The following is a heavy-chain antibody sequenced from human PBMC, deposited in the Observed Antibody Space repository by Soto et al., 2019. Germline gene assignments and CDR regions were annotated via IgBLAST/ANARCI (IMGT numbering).Heavy chain of an antibody. D-gene: IGHD2-21*02. CDR1: GFSFSTSG. Sequence: QVQLVEAGGGVVQPGRSLRLSCAASGFSFSTSGMHWVRQAPGKRLEWVAVVWYDGTGEDYADSVKGRFTISRDNSRNTLYLQMNSLRVDDTAVYYCARGVTKRAGGAFDIWGQGTVVTVSS. V-gene: IGHV3-33*01. CDR2: VWYDGTGE. J-gene: IGHJ3*02. CDR3: ARGVTKRAGGAFDI.